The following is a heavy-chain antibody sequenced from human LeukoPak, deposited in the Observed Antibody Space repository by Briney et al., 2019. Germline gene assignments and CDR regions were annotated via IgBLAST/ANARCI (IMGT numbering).Heavy chain of an antibody. CDR3: AKPREQQLLRIAFDV. Sequence: GGSLRLSCAASGFTFSSYAMSWVRQAPGKGLEWVSLISGSGRSTYYADSVKGRFTISRDNSKNTLYLQLNNLRAEDTAVYYCAKPREQQLLRIAFDVWGQGTMVTVSS. CDR2: ISGSGRST. D-gene: IGHD5/OR15-5a*01. J-gene: IGHJ3*01. CDR1: GFTFSSYA. V-gene: IGHV3-23*01.